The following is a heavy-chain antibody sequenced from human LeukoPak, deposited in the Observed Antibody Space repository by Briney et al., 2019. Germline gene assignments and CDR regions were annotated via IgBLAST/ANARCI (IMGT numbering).Heavy chain of an antibody. V-gene: IGHV3-74*01. J-gene: IGHJ4*02. CDR3: ARGAASGYSSGWYLY. CDR2: INSDGSSG. D-gene: IGHD6-19*01. CDR1: GFTFSSYW. Sequence: GGSLRLSCAASGFTFSSYWMHWVRQAPGKGLVWVSRINSDGSSGSYADSVKGRFTISRDNAKNTLYLQMNSLRAEDTAVYYCARGAASGYSSGWYLYWGQGALVTVSS.